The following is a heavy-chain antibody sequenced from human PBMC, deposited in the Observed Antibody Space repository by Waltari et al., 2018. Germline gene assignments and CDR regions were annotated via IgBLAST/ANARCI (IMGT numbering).Heavy chain of an antibody. Sequence: QVQLQQWGAGLLKPSETLSLTCAVYGGSFSGYYWSWIRQPPGKGLEWIGEINHSGTTNYNPSLKSRVTISVDTSKNQFSLKLSSVTAADTAVYYCARVRRAVAAAARSRQFDDWGQGTLVTVSS. V-gene: IGHV4-34*01. J-gene: IGHJ4*02. CDR3: ARVRRAVAAAARSRQFDD. D-gene: IGHD6-13*01. CDR2: INHSGTT. CDR1: GGSFSGYY.